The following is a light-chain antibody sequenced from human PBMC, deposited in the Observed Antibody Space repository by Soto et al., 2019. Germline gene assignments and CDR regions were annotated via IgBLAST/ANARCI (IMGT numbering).Light chain of an antibody. CDR1: QSVSSN. CDR3: QQYNNWPHT. CDR2: GAS. V-gene: IGKV3-15*01. Sequence: EIVMMQSPATLSVSPGERATLSCRASQSVSSNLAWYQQKPGQAPRLLIYGASTRATGIPARFSGSGSGTEFTLTISSLQSEDFAVYYCQQYNNWPHTFGQGTKV. J-gene: IGKJ2*01.